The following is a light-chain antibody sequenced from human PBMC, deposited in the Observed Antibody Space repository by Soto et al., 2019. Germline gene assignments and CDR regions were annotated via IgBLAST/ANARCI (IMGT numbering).Light chain of an antibody. V-gene: IGKV3-15*01. CDR2: GAS. CDR1: QRVSSN. J-gene: IGKJ1*01. Sequence: EIVMTQSPVTLSVTPGERVTLSCRASQRVSSNLAWYQQKPGQAPSLLIYGASTRATSIPARFSGSGSGTEFTLTISSLQSEDFAVYYCQQYNNWPWTFGQGTKVDI. CDR3: QQYNNWPWT.